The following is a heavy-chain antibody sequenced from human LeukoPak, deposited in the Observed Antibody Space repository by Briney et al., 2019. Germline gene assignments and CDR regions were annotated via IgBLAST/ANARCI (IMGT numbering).Heavy chain of an antibody. Sequence: SETLSLTCAVYGGSFSGYYWSWIRQPPGKGLEWIGEINHSGSTNYNPSLKSRVTISVDTSKNQFSLKLSSVTAADTAVYYCASITMVRGYWGQGTLVTVPS. D-gene: IGHD3-10*01. V-gene: IGHV4-34*01. J-gene: IGHJ4*02. CDR3: ASITMVRGY. CDR2: INHSGST. CDR1: GGSFSGYY.